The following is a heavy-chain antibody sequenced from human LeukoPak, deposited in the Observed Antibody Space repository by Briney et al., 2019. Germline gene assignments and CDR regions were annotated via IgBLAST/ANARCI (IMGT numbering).Heavy chain of an antibody. Sequence: PGGSLRLSCAASGFTFSTYWMSWVRQPPGKGLEWVAKINQDGSEKYYVDSVKGRFTISRDNAKNSLYLQMNSLRAEDTGVYYCAIVRGVYSYGHPYYFDYWGQGTLVTVSS. CDR3: AIVRGVYSYGHPYYFDY. D-gene: IGHD5-18*01. CDR1: GFTFSTYW. V-gene: IGHV3-7*01. CDR2: INQDGSEK. J-gene: IGHJ4*02.